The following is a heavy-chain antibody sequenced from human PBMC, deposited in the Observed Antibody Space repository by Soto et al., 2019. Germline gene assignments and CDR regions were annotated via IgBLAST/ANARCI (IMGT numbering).Heavy chain of an antibody. CDR3: TRGGSFTWRFDL. CDR2: IRSKSNGYAT. Sequence: EEQLVESGGGLVQPGDSLKLSCAASAVSGFIFSDSVIHWVRQASGKGLEWVGRIRSKSNGYATAYAASVKDRFTISRDDSRNTAYLQMSSLKIEDTAVYYCTRGGSFTWRFDLWGQGTLV. CDR1: AVSGFIFSDSV. V-gene: IGHV3-73*01. D-gene: IGHD6-19*01. J-gene: IGHJ5*02.